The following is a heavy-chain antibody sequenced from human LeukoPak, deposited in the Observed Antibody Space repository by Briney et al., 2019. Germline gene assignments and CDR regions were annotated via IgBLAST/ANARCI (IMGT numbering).Heavy chain of an antibody. CDR3: ARQHAATGGYLDY. Sequence: GGSLRLSCAASEFTFSNYAMSWVRQAPGKGLEYVSTISGSDGRTYYADSVKGRFAISRDNSKNTLFLHMNSLRAEDTAVYYCARQHAATGGYLDYWGQGTLVTVSS. D-gene: IGHD6-25*01. J-gene: IGHJ4*02. V-gene: IGHV3-23*01. CDR1: EFTFSNYA. CDR2: ISGSDGRT.